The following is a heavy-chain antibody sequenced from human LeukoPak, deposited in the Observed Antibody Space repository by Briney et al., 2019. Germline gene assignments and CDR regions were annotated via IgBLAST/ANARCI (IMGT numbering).Heavy chain of an antibody. CDR2: IYTIGSA. V-gene: IGHV4-61*02. Sequence: PSETLSLTCTVSGGSISSGSYYWSWIRQPAGKGLEWIGRIYTIGSANYNPSLKSRVTMSVDTSKNQFSLKLSSVTAADTAVYYCASESSSGFDYWGQGTLVTVSS. CDR1: GGSISSGSYY. CDR3: ASESSSGFDY. J-gene: IGHJ4*02. D-gene: IGHD6-6*01.